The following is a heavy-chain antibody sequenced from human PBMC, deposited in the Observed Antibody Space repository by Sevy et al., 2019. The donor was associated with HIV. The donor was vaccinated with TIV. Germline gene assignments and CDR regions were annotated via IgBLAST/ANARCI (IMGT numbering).Heavy chain of an antibody. CDR3: AKDPFADYSRTIARGRFDY. V-gene: IGHV3-30*18. D-gene: IGHD6-13*01. CDR2: TSSDGSNK. J-gene: IGHJ4*02. CDR1: GFTFSGYG. Sequence: GGSLRLSCAASGFTFSGYGMHWVRQAPGKGLEWLAVTSSDGSNKYYADSVKGRFTISRDNSKNTLYLQMNSLRVEDTAVYYCAKDPFADYSRTIARGRFDYWGQGTLVTVSS.